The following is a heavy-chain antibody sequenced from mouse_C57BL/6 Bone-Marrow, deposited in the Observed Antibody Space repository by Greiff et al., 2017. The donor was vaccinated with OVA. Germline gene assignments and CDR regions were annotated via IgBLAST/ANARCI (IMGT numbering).Heavy chain of an antibody. D-gene: IGHD1-1*01. Sequence: VQLQQSGAELLKPGASVKLSCKATGYTFTGYWIEWVKQRPGHGLEWIGEILPGSGSTNYNEKFKGKATFTADTSSNTAYMQLSSLTTEDSAIYYCASRPPFTTVVAKDYWGQGTTLTVSS. J-gene: IGHJ2*01. CDR1: GYTFTGYW. CDR3: ASRPPFTTVVAKDY. CDR2: ILPGSGST. V-gene: IGHV1-9*01.